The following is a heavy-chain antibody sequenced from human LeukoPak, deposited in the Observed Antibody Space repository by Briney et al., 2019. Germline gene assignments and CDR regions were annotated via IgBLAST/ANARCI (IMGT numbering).Heavy chain of an antibody. J-gene: IGHJ4*02. CDR3: ARESMYSGSNFDY. D-gene: IGHD1-26*01. CDR1: GGSISSYY. Sequence: PSETLSLTCTVSGGSISSYYWSWIRQPPGKGLEWIGYIYYSGSTNYNPSLKSRVTISVDTSKNQFSLKLSSVTAADTAVYYCARESMYSGSNFDYWGQGTLVTVSS. V-gene: IGHV4-59*01. CDR2: IYYSGST.